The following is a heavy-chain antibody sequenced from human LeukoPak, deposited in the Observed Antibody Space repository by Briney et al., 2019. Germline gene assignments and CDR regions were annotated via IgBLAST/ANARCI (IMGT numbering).Heavy chain of an antibody. D-gene: IGHD3-3*01. CDR2: IYYSGST. V-gene: IGHV4-39*07. CDR3: ARSYDFWSGYYQFDY. Sequence: PSETLSLTCTVSGGSISSSSYYWGWIRQPPGKGLEWTGSIYYSGSTYYNPSLKSRVTISVDTSKNQFSLKLSSVTAADTAVYYCARSYDFWSGYYQFDYWGQGTLVTVSS. J-gene: IGHJ4*02. CDR1: GGSISSSSYY.